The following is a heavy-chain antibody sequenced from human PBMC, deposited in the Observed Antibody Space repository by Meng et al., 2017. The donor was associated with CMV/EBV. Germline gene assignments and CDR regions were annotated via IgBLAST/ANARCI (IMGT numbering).Heavy chain of an antibody. J-gene: IGHJ4*02. CDR1: VGSSRSYY. CDR3: ARAAVDLSKDYFDY. Sequence: QGQSQGAGQELVKPSETLSLTATVSVGSSRSYYWSWIRQPAGKGLEGIGRIYTSGSTNYNPSLKSRVTMSVDTSKNQFSLKLSSVTAADTAVYYCARAAVDLSKDYFDYWGQGTLVTVSS. CDR2: IYTSGST. D-gene: IGHD2-15*01. V-gene: IGHV4-4*07.